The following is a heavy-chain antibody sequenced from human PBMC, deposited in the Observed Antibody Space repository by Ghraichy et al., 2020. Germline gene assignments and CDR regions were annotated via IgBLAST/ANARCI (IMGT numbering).Heavy chain of an antibody. D-gene: IGHD5-18*01. V-gene: IGHV3-48*02. Sequence: GGSLRLSCAASGFTFSSYSMNWVRQAPGKGLEWVSYISSSSRTIYNADSVKGRFTISRDNAKNSLYLQMTSLRDEDTAVYYCARGYSYGLRDFDFWGQGTLVTVSS. CDR2: ISSSSRTI. CDR1: GFTFSSYS. CDR3: ARGYSYGLRDFDF. J-gene: IGHJ4*02.